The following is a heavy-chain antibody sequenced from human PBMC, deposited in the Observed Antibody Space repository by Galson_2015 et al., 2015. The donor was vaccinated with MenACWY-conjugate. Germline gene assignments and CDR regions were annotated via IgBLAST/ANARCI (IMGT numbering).Heavy chain of an antibody. CDR3: ARDLGSSGYYVDY. CDR2: IYYSGST. D-gene: IGHD3-22*01. Sequence: WSWIRQPPGKGLEWIGSIYYSGSTYYNPSLKSRVTISVDTSKNQFSLKLSSVTAADTAVYYCARDLGSSGYYVDYWGQGTLVTVSA. V-gene: IGHV4-39*07. J-gene: IGHJ4*02.